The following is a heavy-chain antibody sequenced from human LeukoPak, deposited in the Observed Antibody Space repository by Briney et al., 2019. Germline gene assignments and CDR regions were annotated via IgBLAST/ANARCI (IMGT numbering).Heavy chain of an antibody. CDR1: GGTFSSYA. CDR2: IIPIFGTA. V-gene: IGHV1-69*13. CDR3: ARGCNPGFYGYHAFDY. Sequence: ASEKVSCKASGGTFSSYAISWVRQAPGQGLEWMGGIIPIFGTANYAQKFQGRVTITADESTSTAYMELSSLRSEDTAVYYCARGCNPGFYGYHAFDYWGQGTLVTVSS. D-gene: IGHD2/OR15-2a*01. J-gene: IGHJ4*02.